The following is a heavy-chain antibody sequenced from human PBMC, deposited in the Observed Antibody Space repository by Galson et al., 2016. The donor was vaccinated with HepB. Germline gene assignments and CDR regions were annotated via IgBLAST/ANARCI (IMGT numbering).Heavy chain of an antibody. Sequence: SLRLSCAGSGFTFGYYTMNWVRQAPGKGLEWVSSITPSGTMYYADSVKGRFTISSDDGKRSLFLQMNSLRDEDTGVYYCARPPRGTYENFGFDHWGQGTLVTVSS. D-gene: IGHD1-26*01. J-gene: IGHJ4*02. V-gene: IGHV3-69-1*01. CDR1: GFTFGYYT. CDR3: ARPPRGTYENFGFDH. CDR2: ITPSGTM.